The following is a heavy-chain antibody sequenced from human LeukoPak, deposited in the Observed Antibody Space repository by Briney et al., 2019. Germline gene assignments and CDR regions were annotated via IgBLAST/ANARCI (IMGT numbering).Heavy chain of an antibody. CDR2: ISSDSSYI. V-gene: IGHV3-21*01. CDR1: GFTFSTYS. Sequence: PGGSLRLSCAASGFTFSTYSMVWVRQAPGKGLEWVSSISSDSSYIYYADSVKGRFTISRDNAKNSLYLQMSSLRGEDTAVYYCARDSVGRSNWFDPWGQGTLVTVPS. CDR3: ARDSVGRSNWFDP. J-gene: IGHJ5*02.